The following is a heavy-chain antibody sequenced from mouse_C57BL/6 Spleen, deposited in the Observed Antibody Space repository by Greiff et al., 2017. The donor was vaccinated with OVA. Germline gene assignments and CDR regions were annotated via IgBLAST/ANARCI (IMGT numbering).Heavy chain of an antibody. D-gene: IGHD1-1*01. V-gene: IGHV1-39*01. CDR2: INPNYGTT. CDR3: AREGGTTVVATPFDY. CDR1: GYSFTDYN. J-gene: IGHJ2*01. Sequence: EVQLQESGPELVKPGASVKISCKASGYSFTDYNMNWVKQSNGKSLEWIGVINPNYGTTSYNQKFKGKATLTVDQSSSTAYMQLNSLTSEDSAVYDCAREGGTTVVATPFDYWGQGTTLTVSS.